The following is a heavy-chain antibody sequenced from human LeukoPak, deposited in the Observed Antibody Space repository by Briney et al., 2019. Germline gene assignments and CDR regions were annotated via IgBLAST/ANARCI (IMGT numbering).Heavy chain of an antibody. Sequence: GRSLRLSCAASGFTFSSFGMHWVRQAPGKGLEWVAVIWYDGSNKYYADSVKGRFTISRDNSKNTLYVQMNSLRAEDTAVYYCAREGTYYYGSGSAYFDYWGQGTLVTVSS. CDR1: GFTFSSFG. V-gene: IGHV3-33*01. D-gene: IGHD3-10*01. CDR3: AREGTYYYGSGSAYFDY. CDR2: IWYDGSNK. J-gene: IGHJ4*02.